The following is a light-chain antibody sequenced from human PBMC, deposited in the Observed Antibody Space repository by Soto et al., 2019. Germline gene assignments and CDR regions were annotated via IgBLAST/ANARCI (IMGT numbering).Light chain of an antibody. CDR1: SSNIGAGYD. CDR2: GNS. V-gene: IGLV1-40*01. J-gene: IGLJ3*02. Sequence: QSVLTQPPSVSGAPGQRVTISCTGSSSNIGAGYDLHWYQQLPGTSPKLLIYGNSNRPSGVPDRFSGSKSGTSASLAITGLQAEDDADYYCQSYDSSLSGSVFGGGTKVTVL. CDR3: QSYDSSLSGSV.